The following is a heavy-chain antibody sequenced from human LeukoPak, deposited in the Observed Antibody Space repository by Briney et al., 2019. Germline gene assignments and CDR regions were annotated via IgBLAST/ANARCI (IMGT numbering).Heavy chain of an antibody. Sequence: PSETLSLTCAVSRGSISSNNWWSWVRQPPGKRLEWIAEIYHSGSTNYNPSLKSRVTISVDTSKNQFSLKLSSVTAADTAVYYCARPKRKWIQLGGYFDYWGQGTLVTVSS. CDR1: RGSISSNNW. CDR3: ARPKRKWIQLGGYFDY. V-gene: IGHV4-4*02. D-gene: IGHD5-18*01. CDR2: IYHSGST. J-gene: IGHJ4*02.